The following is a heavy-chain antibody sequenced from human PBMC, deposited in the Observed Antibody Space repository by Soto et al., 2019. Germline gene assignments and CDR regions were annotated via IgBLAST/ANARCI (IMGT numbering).Heavy chain of an antibody. D-gene: IGHD6-19*01. V-gene: IGHV3-30-3*01. CDR2: ISYDGVMK. Sequence: SLRLSCAASGFTFSSYCLHWVRQAPGKGLEWVGFISYDGVMKYYAVSVRGRFTISRDNSKNSLYVQMNSLRLEDTAVYYCARAAVVGTELIYSYYHGTDVWGQGTTVTSP. CDR3: ARAAVVGTELIYSYYHGTDV. J-gene: IGHJ6*02. CDR1: GFTFSSYC.